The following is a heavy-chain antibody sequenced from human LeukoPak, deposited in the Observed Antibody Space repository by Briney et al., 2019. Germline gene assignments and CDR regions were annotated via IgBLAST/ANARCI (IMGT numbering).Heavy chain of an antibody. V-gene: IGHV4-61*01. CDR3: GRAPPVSSCRKASSPPKAFYI. J-gene: IGHJ3*02. CDR1: GGSVSSGSYY. CDR2: INHSGST. D-gene: IGHD1-14*01. Sequence: SETLSLTCTVSGGSVSSGSYYWSWIRQPPGKGLEWIGEINHSGSTNYNPSLKSRVTISVDTPKNQFSLKLSSVTAADTAVYLCGRAPPVSSCRKASSPPKAFYIWGQRKKVHRL.